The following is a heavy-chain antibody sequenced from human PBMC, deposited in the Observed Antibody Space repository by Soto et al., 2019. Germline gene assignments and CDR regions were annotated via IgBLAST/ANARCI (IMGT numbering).Heavy chain of an antibody. CDR3: AGSEFYIAAELFDY. D-gene: IGHD6-13*01. V-gene: IGHV1-69*01. CDR2: IIPIFGTA. J-gene: IGHJ4*02. Sequence: QVQLVPSGAEVKKPGSSVKVSCKASGGTFSSYAISWVRQAPGQGLEWMGGIIPIFGTANYAQKFQGRVTISADESTRTAYMELSSLRTEDPAVEYWAGSEFYIAAELFDYWGQGTLVTVSS. CDR1: GGTFSSYA.